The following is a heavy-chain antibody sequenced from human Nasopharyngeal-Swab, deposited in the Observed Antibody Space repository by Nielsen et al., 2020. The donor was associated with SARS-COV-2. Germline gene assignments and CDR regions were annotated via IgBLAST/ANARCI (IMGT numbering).Heavy chain of an antibody. V-gene: IGHV4-59*12. Sequence: WIRQPPGKGLEWIGYIYYTGSTNYHPSLKSRATISVDTSKNQFSLKLSSVTAADTAVYYCARGYGGLYYYYMDVWGKGTTVTVSS. J-gene: IGHJ6*03. CDR2: IYYTGST. D-gene: IGHD4-23*01. CDR3: ARGYGGLYYYYMDV.